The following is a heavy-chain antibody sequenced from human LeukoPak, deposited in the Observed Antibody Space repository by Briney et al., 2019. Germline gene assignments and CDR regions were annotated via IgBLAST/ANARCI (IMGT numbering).Heavy chain of an antibody. CDR2: IYYSGST. D-gene: IGHD3-22*01. CDR1: GGSISTYY. Sequence: SETLSLTCTVSGGSISTYYWSWIRQPPGKGLEWIGYIYYSGSTNTNPSLKSRVTISVDTSKNQFSLKLTSVTAADTAMYYCARSDAYYYDSSGYYNRPYYFDYWGQGTPVTVSS. CDR3: ARSDAYYYDSSGYYNRPYYFDY. V-gene: IGHV4-59*01. J-gene: IGHJ4*02.